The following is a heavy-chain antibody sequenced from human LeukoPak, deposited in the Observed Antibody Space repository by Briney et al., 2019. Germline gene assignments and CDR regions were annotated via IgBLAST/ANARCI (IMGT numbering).Heavy chain of an antibody. CDR1: GGSISSSGHY. J-gene: IGHJ5*02. V-gene: IGHV4-39*01. Sequence: SETLSLTCTVSGGSISSSGHYWGWIRQPPGKGLEWIASIYYSGSTYYNPSLKSRVTISVDTSKNQLSLKLSSLTAADTAVYYXXRHEYSGSYYGLSWXDPXGQXXXXTV. CDR2: IYYSGST. CDR3: XRHEYSGSYYGLSWXDP. D-gene: IGHD1-26*01.